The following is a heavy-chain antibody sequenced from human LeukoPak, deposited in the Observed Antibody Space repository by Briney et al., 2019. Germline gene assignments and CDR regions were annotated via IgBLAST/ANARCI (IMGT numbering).Heavy chain of an antibody. CDR2: IYYSGST. CDR1: GGSISSYY. V-gene: IGHV4-59*01. D-gene: IGHD6-13*01. CDR3: ARDSSSWYGGWDY. J-gene: IGHJ4*02. Sequence: SETLSLTCTVSGGSISSYYWSWIRQPPGKGLEWIGYIYYSGSTNYNPSLKSRVTISVDTSKNQFSLKLSSVTAADTAVSYCARDSSSWYGGWDYWGQGTLVTVSS.